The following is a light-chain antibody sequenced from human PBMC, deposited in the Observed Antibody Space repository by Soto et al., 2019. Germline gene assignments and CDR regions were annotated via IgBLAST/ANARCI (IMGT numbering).Light chain of an antibody. J-gene: IGKJ4*01. Sequence: EIVLTQSPGTVSLSPGERATLSCRASQSVSGSDLAWYQHKPGQSPRLLIYGTSSRATGIPDRFSGSGSGTGFTLTISRLEPEDSAVYYCQQYGNSPTFGGGTKVEIK. CDR1: QSVSGSD. CDR2: GTS. CDR3: QQYGNSPT. V-gene: IGKV3-20*01.